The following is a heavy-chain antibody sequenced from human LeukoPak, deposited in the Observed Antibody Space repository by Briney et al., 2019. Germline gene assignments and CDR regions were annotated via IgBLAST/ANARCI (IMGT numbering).Heavy chain of an antibody. CDR3: GRDPKLGIRGYTYGYIDS. CDR1: GYTFTSYA. J-gene: IGHJ4*02. CDR2: INTNTGNP. Sequence: ASVKVSCKASGYTFTSYAISWVRQAPGQGLEWMGWINTNTGNPTYAQGFAGRYVFSLDTSVSTAYLQISGLKADDTAVYYCGRDPKLGIRGYTYGYIDSWGQGTLVIVSS. V-gene: IGHV7-4-1*02. D-gene: IGHD5-18*01.